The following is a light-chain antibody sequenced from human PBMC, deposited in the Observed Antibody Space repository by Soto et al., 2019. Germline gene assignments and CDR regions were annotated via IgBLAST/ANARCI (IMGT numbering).Light chain of an antibody. CDR3: QQCNSYPWT. V-gene: IGKV1-5*03. J-gene: IGKJ1*01. CDR2: RAS. CDR1: QSISLY. Sequence: DIPMTQSPSALSASVGDRVTITCRASQSISLYLAWYQQKPGKAPNLLIYRASNLQTGVPSRFSGSGSGTEFTLTISSLQPDDFATYYCQQCNSYPWTFGQGTKVEVK.